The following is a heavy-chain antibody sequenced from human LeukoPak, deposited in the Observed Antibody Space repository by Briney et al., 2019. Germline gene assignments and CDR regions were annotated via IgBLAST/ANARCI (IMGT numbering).Heavy chain of an antibody. CDR3: ARGGSSSWLYYYYGMDV. V-gene: IGHV1-24*01. J-gene: IGHJ6*02. Sequence: ASVKVSCKVSGYTLTELSMHWVRQAPGKGFEWMGGFDPEDGETIYAQKFQGRVAMTEGTSTDTAYMELSSLRSEDTAVYYCARGGSSSWLYYYYGMDVWGQGTTVTVSS. CDR1: GYTLTELS. D-gene: IGHD6-13*01. CDR2: FDPEDGET.